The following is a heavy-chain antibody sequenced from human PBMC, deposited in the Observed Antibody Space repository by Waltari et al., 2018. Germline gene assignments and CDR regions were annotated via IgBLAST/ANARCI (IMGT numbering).Heavy chain of an antibody. CDR3: ARDGGASSSWYSYYYGMDV. J-gene: IGHJ6*02. D-gene: IGHD6-13*01. V-gene: IGHV4-59*01. CDR1: GGSISSYY. Sequence: QVQLQESGPGLVKPSETLSLTCTVSGGSISSYYWSWIRQPPGKGLEWIGYIYYSGSTTYNPARKGLGTISVDTAKSQFSLRLSSVTAADTAVYYCARDGGASSSWYSYYYGMDVWGQGTTVTVSS. CDR2: IYYSGST.